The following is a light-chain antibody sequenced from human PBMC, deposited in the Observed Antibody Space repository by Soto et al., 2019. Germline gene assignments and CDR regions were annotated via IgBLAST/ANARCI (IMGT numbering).Light chain of an antibody. CDR2: DVS. V-gene: IGLV2-14*01. Sequence: QSVLTQPASVSGSPGQSITISCTGSKDDVGGYNYVSWHQQLPGKAPQLLIFDVSHRPSGVSDRFSGSKSGNTASLTISGLQAEDEADYFCTSYTSSGTHIFGGGTKLTVL. CDR3: TSYTSSGTHI. CDR1: KDDVGGYNY. J-gene: IGLJ2*01.